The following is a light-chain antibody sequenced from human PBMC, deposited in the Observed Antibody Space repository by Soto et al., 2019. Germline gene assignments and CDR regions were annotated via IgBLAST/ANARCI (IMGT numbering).Light chain of an antibody. J-gene: IGLJ1*01. CDR2: DVS. CDR3: SSYTSGSTFYV. CDR1: SSDFCGYNY. Sequence: QSVLTQPASVSGSPGQSITISCTGTSSDFCGYNYVSWFQQHPGKAPKLMISDVSNRPSGVSNRFSGSKSGNTASLTISGLQAEDEADYYCSSYTSGSTFYVFGTGTKVTVL. V-gene: IGLV2-14*01.